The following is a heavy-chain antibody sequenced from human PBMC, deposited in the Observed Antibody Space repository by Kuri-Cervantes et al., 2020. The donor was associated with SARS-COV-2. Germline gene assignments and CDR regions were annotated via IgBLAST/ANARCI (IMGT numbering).Heavy chain of an antibody. Sequence: ASVKVSCKASGYTFTNYVINWVRQATGQGLELMGWMNPSSGDTGYAQKFQGRVTMTRSTSESTAYMELSSLRSEDTAVYYCAKGGYSYGYAGHFDYWGQGTLVTVSS. J-gene: IGHJ4*02. D-gene: IGHD5-18*01. CDR1: GYTFTNYV. V-gene: IGHV1-8*01. CDR2: MNPSSGDT. CDR3: AKGGYSYGYAGHFDY.